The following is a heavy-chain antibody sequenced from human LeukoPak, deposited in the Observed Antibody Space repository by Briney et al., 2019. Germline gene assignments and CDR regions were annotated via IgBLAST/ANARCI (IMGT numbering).Heavy chain of an antibody. V-gene: IGHV7-4-1*02. J-gene: IGHJ4*02. Sequence: ASVKVSCKASGYTFTSYTMNWVRQAPGQGLEWMGWINTNTGNPTYAQGFTGRFVFSLDTSVSTAYLQISSLKAEDTAVYYCARDQGYFDILTGYHPLYYFDYWGQGTLVTVSS. D-gene: IGHD3-9*01. CDR1: GYTFTSYT. CDR2: INTNTGNP. CDR3: ARDQGYFDILTGYHPLYYFDY.